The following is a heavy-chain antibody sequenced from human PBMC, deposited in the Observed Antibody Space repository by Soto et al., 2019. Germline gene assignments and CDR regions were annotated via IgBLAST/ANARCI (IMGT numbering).Heavy chain of an antibody. J-gene: IGHJ3*02. CDR2: IYPGDSDT. Sequence: EVHLFPSGAEVKKPGESLKISCKASGYDFTSYWIGWVRQKPGKGLEWMAMIYPGDSDTRDSPSFQGQVTISADKSTSPAYLQWSNLKASDTAMYYCARRRSSTAFDIWGQGTMVTVSS. CDR1: GYDFTSYW. V-gene: IGHV5-51*03. D-gene: IGHD2-2*01. CDR3: ARRRSSTAFDI.